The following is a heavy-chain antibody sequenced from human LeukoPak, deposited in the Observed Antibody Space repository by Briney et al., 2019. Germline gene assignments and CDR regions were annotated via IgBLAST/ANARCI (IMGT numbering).Heavy chain of an antibody. CDR3: ARLGIAAAGTPDY. CDR1: GYDFTKYW. D-gene: IGHD6-13*01. Sequence: GESLKISCKASGYDFTKYWIGWVRQMPGKGLEWMGIVYPADADIRYSPSLQGHVTISADKSISTAYLQWTSLRASDTSMYYCARLGIAAAGTPDYWGQGTLVTVSS. CDR2: VYPADADI. J-gene: IGHJ4*02. V-gene: IGHV5-51*01.